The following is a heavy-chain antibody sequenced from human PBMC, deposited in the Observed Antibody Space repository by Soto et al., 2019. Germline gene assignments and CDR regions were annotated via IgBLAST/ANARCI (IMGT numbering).Heavy chain of an antibody. J-gene: IGHJ5*02. Sequence: QVQLVQSGAEVKKPGSSVKVSCKASGGTFSSYAISWVRQAPGQGLEWMGGIIPIFGTANYAQKFQGRVTITADESKSTADRELSSLRSEDTAVYYCARGGRDCSSTSCLYNWFDPWGQGTLVTVSS. V-gene: IGHV1-69*01. CDR1: GGTFSSYA. D-gene: IGHD2-2*01. CDR3: ARGGRDCSSTSCLYNWFDP. CDR2: IIPIFGTA.